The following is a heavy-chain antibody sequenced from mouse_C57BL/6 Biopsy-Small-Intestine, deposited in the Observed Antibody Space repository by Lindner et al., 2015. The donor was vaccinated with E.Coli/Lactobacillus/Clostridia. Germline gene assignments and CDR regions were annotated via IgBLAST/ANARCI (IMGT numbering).Heavy chain of an antibody. CDR2: INPSTAST. J-gene: IGHJ2*01. CDR1: GYSITSNY. CDR3: ARREVYYFDY. Sequence: VQLQESGPELVKSGASVKISCEASGYSITSNYVNWVKQSPEKSLEWIGEINPSTASTTFNQKFRARATLTVDRSSSTAYMQFKSLTSEDSAVYFCARREVYYFDYWGQGTTLTVSS. V-gene: IGHV1-42*01.